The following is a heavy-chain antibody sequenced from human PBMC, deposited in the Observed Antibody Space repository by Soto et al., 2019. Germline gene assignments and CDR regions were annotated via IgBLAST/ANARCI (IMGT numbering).Heavy chain of an antibody. CDR1: GGSISSYY. V-gene: IGHV4-59*01. D-gene: IGHD4-17*01. CDR2: IYYSGST. Sequence: SETLSLTCTVSGGSISSYYWSWIRQPPGKGLEWIGYIYYSGSTNYNPSLKSRVTISVDTSKNQFSLKLSSVTAADTAVYYCARGAEGWVTTKERDYYYYMDVWGKGTTVTVSS. CDR3: ARGAEGWVTTKERDYYYYMDV. J-gene: IGHJ6*03.